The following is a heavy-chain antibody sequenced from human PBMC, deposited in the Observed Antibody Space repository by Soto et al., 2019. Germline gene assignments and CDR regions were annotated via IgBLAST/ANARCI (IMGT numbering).Heavy chain of an antibody. CDR2: IYYSGST. D-gene: IGHD2-21*01. V-gene: IGHV4-31*03. CDR1: GGTISSDAN. CDR3: SRRKRHFEDHFRLDD. J-gene: IGHJ4*02. Sequence: TLSLTCTVSGGTISSDANWSWLHPQPEKGLEWIGYIYYSGSTYYNQSLKSRATISIDKSKNKFYLKLNTVTAEDTAVYYCSRRKRHFEDHFRLDDWGQGTLVTVSS.